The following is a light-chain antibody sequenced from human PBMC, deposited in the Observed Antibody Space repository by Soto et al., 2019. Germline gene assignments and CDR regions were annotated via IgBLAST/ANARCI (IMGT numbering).Light chain of an antibody. V-gene: IGKV3-15*01. CDR2: GAS. CDR1: QSVSSN. J-gene: IGKJ2*02. CDR3: QQYNNWPPWT. Sequence: EIVMTQSPATLSVSPGERATLSCRASQSVSSNLAWYQQKPGQAPRLLIYGASTSATGIPARFSGSGSGTEVTLTISSLQSEDGAVYYCQQYNNWPPWTFGQGTKLEIK.